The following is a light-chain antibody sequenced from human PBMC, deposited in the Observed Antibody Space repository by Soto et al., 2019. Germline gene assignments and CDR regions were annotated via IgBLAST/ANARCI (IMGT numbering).Light chain of an antibody. J-gene: IGKJ5*01. CDR1: QRVSSD. CDR3: QQRSAWSSIT. Sequence: EIVMTQSPATLSVSPGERVTLSCRASQRVSSDLAWYQQKPGQAPRLLIYGASTRATAIPARFSGSGSGTDFTLTISSLEPEDFAVYYCQQRSAWSSITFGQGTRLEIK. V-gene: IGKV3-15*01. CDR2: GAS.